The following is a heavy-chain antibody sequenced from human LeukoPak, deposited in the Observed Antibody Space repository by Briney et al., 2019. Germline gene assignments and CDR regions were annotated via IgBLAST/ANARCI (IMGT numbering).Heavy chain of an antibody. J-gene: IGHJ3*02. CDR2: IIPIFGTA. CDR3: ATISGWYRGNAFDI. Sequence: ASVKVSCKASGYTFTSYDINWVRQATGQGLEWMGGIIPIFGTANYAQKFQGRVTITADKSTSTAYMELSSLRSEDTAVYYCATISGWYRGNAFDIWGQGTMVTVSS. V-gene: IGHV1-69*06. CDR1: GYTFTSYD. D-gene: IGHD6-19*01.